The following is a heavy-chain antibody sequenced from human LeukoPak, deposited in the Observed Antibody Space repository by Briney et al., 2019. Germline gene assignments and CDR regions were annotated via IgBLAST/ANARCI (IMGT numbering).Heavy chain of an antibody. CDR2: IYYSGST. D-gene: IGHD3-3*01. CDR3: AREPENYYDFWSGYQD. Sequence: SETLSLTCTVSGGSVSSGSYYWSWIRQPPGKGLEWTGYIYYSGSTNYNPSLKSRVTISVDTSKNQFSLKLSSVTAADTAVYYCAREPENYYDFWSGYQDWGQGTLVTVSS. CDR1: GGSVSSGSYY. V-gene: IGHV4-61*01. J-gene: IGHJ4*02.